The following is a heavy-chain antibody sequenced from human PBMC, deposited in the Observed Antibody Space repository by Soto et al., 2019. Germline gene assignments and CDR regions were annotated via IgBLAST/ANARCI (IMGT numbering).Heavy chain of an antibody. J-gene: IGHJ6*02. V-gene: IGHV1-2*04. CDR1: GYTFTGYY. D-gene: IGHD3-3*01. CDR3: ARDQVSSPYDFWSGYLYGMDV. Sequence: GASVKVSCKASGYTFTGYYMHWVRQAPGQGLEWKGWINPNSGGTNYTQKFQGWVTMTRDTSISTAYMELSRLRSDDTAVYYCARDQVSSPYDFWSGYLYGMDVWGQGTTVTVSS. CDR2: INPNSGGT.